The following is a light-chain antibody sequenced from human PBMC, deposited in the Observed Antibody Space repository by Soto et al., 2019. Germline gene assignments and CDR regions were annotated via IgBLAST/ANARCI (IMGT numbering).Light chain of an antibody. Sequence: ELVLTQSPGTLSLSPGERATLFCRASQSVSSSYLAWYQQKPGQAPRLLIYGASSRATGIPDRFSGSGAGTDFTLTISRREPEDFAVYYGQHHGTSPPSWTFGQGTKVEIK. CDR2: GAS. CDR3: QHHGTSPPSWT. V-gene: IGKV3-20*01. CDR1: QSVSSSY. J-gene: IGKJ1*01.